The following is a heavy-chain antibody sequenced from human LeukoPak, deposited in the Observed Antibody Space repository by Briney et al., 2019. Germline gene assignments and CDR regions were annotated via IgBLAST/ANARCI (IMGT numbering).Heavy chain of an antibody. D-gene: IGHD4-23*01. CDR3: ARVGKGNYYYYMDV. Sequence: KPSETLSLTCAVYGGSFSGYYWSWIRQPPGKGLEWIGEINHSGSTNYNPSLKSRVTISVDTSKNQFSLKLSSATAADTAVYYCARVGKGNYYYYMDVWGKGTTVTVSS. J-gene: IGHJ6*03. CDR2: INHSGST. CDR1: GGSFSGYY. V-gene: IGHV4-34*01.